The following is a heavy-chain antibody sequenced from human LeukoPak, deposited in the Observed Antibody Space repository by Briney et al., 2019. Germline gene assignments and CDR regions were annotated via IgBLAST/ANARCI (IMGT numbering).Heavy chain of an antibody. CDR1: GYTFTSYG. V-gene: IGHV1-18*01. CDR2: ISAYNGNT. D-gene: IGHD3-22*01. J-gene: IGHJ4*02. CDR3: ARLNYYDSSGYYYGGGLVDY. Sequence: ASVKVSCKASGYTFTSYGISWLRQAPGQGLEWMGWISAYNGNTNYAQKLQGRVTITTDTSTSTAYMELRSLRSDDTAVYYCARLNYYDSSGYYYGGGLVDYWGQGTLVTVSS.